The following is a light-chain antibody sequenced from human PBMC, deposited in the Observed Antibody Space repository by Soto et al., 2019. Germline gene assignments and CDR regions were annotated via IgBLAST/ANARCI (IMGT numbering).Light chain of an antibody. CDR2: ANN. CDR1: NSNVGNNT. CDR3: AAWDDGLNGWL. Sequence: QSVLTQPPSASGTPGQRVTISCSGSNSNVGNNTVNWYQQFPGTSPGLLIEANNQRASGVPDRFSGSKSANSASLAISGLKSEDEADYYCAAWDDGLNGWLFGGGTKVTVL. V-gene: IGLV1-44*01. J-gene: IGLJ3*02.